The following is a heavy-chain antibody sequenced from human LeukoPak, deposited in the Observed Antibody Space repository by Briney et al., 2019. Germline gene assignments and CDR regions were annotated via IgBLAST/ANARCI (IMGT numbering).Heavy chain of an antibody. CDR2: IYYSGST. CDR1: GGSISSYY. CDR3: ARGSSSWYRY. Sequence: SETLSLTCTVSGGSISSYYWSWIRQPPGKGLEWIGYIYYSGSTNYNPSLKSRVTISVDTSKNQFSLKLSSVTAADTAVYYCARGSSSWYRYWGQGTLVTVSS. D-gene: IGHD6-13*01. V-gene: IGHV4-59*01. J-gene: IGHJ4*02.